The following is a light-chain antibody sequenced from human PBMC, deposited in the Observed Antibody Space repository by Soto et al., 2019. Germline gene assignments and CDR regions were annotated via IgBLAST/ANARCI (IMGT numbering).Light chain of an antibody. CDR1: QSVSSN. CDR3: QHLNSYPWT. CDR2: GAS. Sequence: EIVMTQSPATLSVSPGEGATVSCRASQSVSSNLAWYQQKPGQAPRLLIYGASTRATGIPARFSGSGSGTEFTLTISSLQSEDFAVYYCQHLNSYPWTFGQGTKVEIK. V-gene: IGKV3-15*01. J-gene: IGKJ1*01.